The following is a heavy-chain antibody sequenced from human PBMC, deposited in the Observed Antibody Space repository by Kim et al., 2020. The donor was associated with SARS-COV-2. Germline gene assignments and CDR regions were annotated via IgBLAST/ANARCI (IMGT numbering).Heavy chain of an antibody. CDR2: ISGNGGST. CDR3: AKHPRVGGGNRYYYYGMYV. D-gene: IGHD2-15*01. Sequence: GGSLRLSCAASGFTFSSYAMRWVRQAPGKGLEWVSAISGNGGSTYYADSVKGRFTISRDNSKNTLYLQMNSLRAEDTAVYYCAKHPRVGGGNRYYYYGMYVWGRGSTVTVSS. V-gene: IGHV3-23*01. CDR1: GFTFSSYA. J-gene: IGHJ6*01.